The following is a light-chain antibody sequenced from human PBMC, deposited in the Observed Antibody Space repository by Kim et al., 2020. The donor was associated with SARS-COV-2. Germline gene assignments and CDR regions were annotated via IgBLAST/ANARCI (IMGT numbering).Light chain of an antibody. CDR3: SSYAGRQNLV. V-gene: IGLV2-8*01. Sequence: QSALTQPPSASGSPGQSVTISCTGTSSDIGGYNFVAWYQQHPGKAPKVMIYEVNKRPSGVPDRFSGSKSGNTASLTVSGLQAEDEADYYCSSYAGRQNLVFGGRTQLTVL. CDR2: EVN. J-gene: IGLJ2*01. CDR1: SSDIGGYNF.